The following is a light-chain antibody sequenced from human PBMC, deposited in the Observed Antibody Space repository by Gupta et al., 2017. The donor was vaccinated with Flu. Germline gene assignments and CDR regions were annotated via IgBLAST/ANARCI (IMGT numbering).Light chain of an antibody. J-gene: IGKJ4*01. Sequence: DSQMTQSASSLSACVGDRVTITYWASQCISSYLNWYQQKPGKAPTLLIYAASCLQSRVPSRFSGSGSWTDFSLTISSLQPEDFATSYCHQSYSTPLTFGGGTKVEIK. CDR1: QCISSY. V-gene: IGKV1-39*01. CDR3: HQSYSTPLT. CDR2: AAS.